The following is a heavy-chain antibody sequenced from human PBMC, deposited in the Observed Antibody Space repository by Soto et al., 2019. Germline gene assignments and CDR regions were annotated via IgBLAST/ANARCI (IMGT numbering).Heavy chain of an antibody. CDR1: GCSIISSSYY. Sequence: PSETLSLTCTGSGCSIISSSYYFFCMRQPPWKGLELIGSIYYSGSTYYNPSLKSRVTISVDTSKNQFSLKLSSVTAADTAVYYCARGRRSDYAPIRYWGQGTLVTVSS. V-gene: IGHV4-39*01. J-gene: IGHJ4*02. CDR3: ARGRRSDYAPIRY. D-gene: IGHD2-2*01. CDR2: IYYSGST.